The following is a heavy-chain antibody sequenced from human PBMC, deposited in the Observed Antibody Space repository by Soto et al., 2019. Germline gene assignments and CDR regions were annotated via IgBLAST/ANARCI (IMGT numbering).Heavy chain of an antibody. D-gene: IGHD3-22*01. CDR3: ARSDYYDSSGYYVGPGDFDY. J-gene: IGHJ4*02. CDR1: GFSFNDYW. V-gene: IGHV3-74*01. CDR2: IHMDGRTT. Sequence: EVQLVESGGGLVQPGGSLRLSCAASGFSFNDYWMHWVRQAPGQGLLWVSRIHMDGRTTTYADSVKGRFTISRDNAKNSLYLQMNSLRAEDTAVYYCARSDYYDSSGYYVGPGDFDYWGQGTLVTVSS.